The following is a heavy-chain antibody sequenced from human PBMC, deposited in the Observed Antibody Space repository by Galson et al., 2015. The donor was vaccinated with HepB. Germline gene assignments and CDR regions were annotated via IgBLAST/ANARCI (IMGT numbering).Heavy chain of an antibody. CDR1: GFTFSSNI. V-gene: IGHV3-21*01. Sequence: SLRLSCAASGFTFSSNIMNWVRQAPGKGLEWVSSIGSSSSYTYYGDSVKGRFTISRDNAKNSLYLQMNSLRAEDTAVYYCARGGELGYCSGGSCYARFDSWGQGTLVTVSS. D-gene: IGHD2-15*01. CDR3: ARGGELGYCSGGSCYARFDS. J-gene: IGHJ5*01. CDR2: IGSSSSYT.